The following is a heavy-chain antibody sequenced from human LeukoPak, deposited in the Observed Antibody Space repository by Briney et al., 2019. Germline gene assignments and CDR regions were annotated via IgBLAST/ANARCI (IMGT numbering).Heavy chain of an antibody. CDR2: IYYTGTT. D-gene: IGHD5-24*01. J-gene: IGHJ4*02. Sequence: SETLSLTCTVSGGSISRSTYYWGWIRQPPGKGLEWIANIYYTGTTLYNPSLRSRVTISVDTSENQFSLKLSSVTASDTAVYYCARHDGYTNFDYWGQGTLVTVSS. V-gene: IGHV4-39*01. CDR1: GGSISRSTYY. CDR3: ARHDGYTNFDY.